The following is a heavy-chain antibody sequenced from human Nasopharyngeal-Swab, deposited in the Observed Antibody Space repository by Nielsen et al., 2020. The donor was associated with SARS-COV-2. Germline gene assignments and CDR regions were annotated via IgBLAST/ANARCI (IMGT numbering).Heavy chain of an antibody. CDR2: LTNDGRHT. CDR3: AKEGSIWYEFKEY. CDR1: TFTFSSDA. Sequence: GESLKISCVASTFTFSSDAMSWVRQAPGKGLVWVSTLTNDGRHTYHADSLEGRFTLSRDNSKNTLYLQMNSLRAEDTAVYYCAKEGSIWYEFKEYWGQGTLVTVSS. J-gene: IGHJ4*02. V-gene: IGHV3-23*01. D-gene: IGHD6-13*01.